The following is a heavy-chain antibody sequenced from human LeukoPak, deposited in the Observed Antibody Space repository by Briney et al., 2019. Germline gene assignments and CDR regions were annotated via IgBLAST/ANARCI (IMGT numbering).Heavy chain of an antibody. D-gene: IGHD2-21*02. J-gene: IGHJ3*02. CDR2: INPNSGGT. CDR3: ARVSIGVYCGGDCYSRWGAFDI. Sequence: ASVKVSCKASGYTFTGYYMHWVRQAPGPGLEWMGWINPNSGGTNYARKCQGRVTMTRDTSISTAYMELSRLRSDDTAVYYCARVSIGVYCGGDCYSRWGAFDIWGQGTMVTVSS. CDR1: GYTFTGYY. V-gene: IGHV1-2*02.